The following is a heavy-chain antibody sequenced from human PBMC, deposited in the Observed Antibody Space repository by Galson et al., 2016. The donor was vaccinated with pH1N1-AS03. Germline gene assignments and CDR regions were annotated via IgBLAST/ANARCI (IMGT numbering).Heavy chain of an antibody. CDR1: GFSLSTSRVG. CDR3: AHFLYGDYATWFDP. J-gene: IGHJ5*02. Sequence: PALVKPTQTLTLTCTFPGFSLSTSRVGVGWIRQPPGKALEWLALIYWDDDKHYSPSLKSRLTITEHTSKNPVVLTMTNMDPVDTATYYCAHFLYGDYATWFDPWGQGTLVTVSS. D-gene: IGHD4-17*01. V-gene: IGHV2-5*02. CDR2: IYWDDDK.